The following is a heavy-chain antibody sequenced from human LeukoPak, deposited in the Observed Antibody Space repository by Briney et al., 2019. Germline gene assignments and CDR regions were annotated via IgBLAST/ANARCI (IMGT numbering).Heavy chain of an antibody. D-gene: IGHD3-10*01. J-gene: IGHJ3*02. CDR2: ISSSSSYI. CDR1: GFTFSSYS. CDR3: ARVEGSLRDAFDI. V-gene: IGHV3-21*01. Sequence: GGSLRLSCAASGFTFSSYSMNWVRQAPGKGLEWVSSISSSSSYIYYADSVKGRFTISRDNAKNSLYLQMNSLRAEDTAVYYCARVEGSLRDAFDIWGQGTMVTVSS.